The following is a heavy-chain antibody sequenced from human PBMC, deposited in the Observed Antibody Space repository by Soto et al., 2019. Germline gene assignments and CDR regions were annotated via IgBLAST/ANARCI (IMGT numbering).Heavy chain of an antibody. CDR1: GGTFSSYT. V-gene: IGHV1-69*08. CDR2: IIPILGIA. D-gene: IGHD6-19*01. CDR3: AREGGAVAGYYFDY. Sequence: QVQLEQSGAEVKKPGSSVKVSCKASGGTFSSYTISWVRQAPGQGLEWMGRIIPILGIANYAQKFQGRVTITADKSTSTAYMDLSSLRSEDTAMYYCAREGGAVAGYYFDYWGQGTLVTVSS. J-gene: IGHJ4*02.